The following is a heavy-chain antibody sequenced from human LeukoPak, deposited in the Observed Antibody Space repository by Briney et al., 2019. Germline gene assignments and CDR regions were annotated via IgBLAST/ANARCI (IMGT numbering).Heavy chain of an antibody. D-gene: IGHD5-18*01. Sequence: GGSLRLSCAASGFTVSSNYMSWVRQAPGKGLEWVSVIYSGGSTYYADSVKGRFTISRDNSKNTLYLQMNSLRAEDTAVYYCARAPPDTAMVSPSLQFDYWGRGTLVTVSS. CDR3: ARAPPDTAMVSPSLQFDY. CDR1: GFTVSSNY. J-gene: IGHJ4*02. V-gene: IGHV3-53*01. CDR2: IYSGGST.